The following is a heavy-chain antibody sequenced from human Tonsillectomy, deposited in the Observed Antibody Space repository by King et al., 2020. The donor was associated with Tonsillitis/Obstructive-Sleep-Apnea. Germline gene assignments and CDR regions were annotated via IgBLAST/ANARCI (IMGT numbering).Heavy chain of an antibody. V-gene: IGHV3-7*03. CDR2: IKQDGSEK. CDR1: GFTFSSYW. D-gene: IGHD4-11*01. CDR3: AREGSNYVRGMDV. J-gene: IGHJ6*02. Sequence: VQLVESGGGLVQPGGSLRLSCAASGFTFSSYWMSWVRQAPGKGLEWVANIKQDGSEKYYVDSVKGRFTISRDNAKHSLYLQMNSLRAEDTAVYYCAREGSNYVRGMDVWGQGTTVTVSS.